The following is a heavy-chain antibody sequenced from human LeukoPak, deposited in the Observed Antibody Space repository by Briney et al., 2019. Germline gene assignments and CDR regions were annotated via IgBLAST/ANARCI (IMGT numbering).Heavy chain of an antibody. D-gene: IGHD1-26*01. CDR2: ISSSGKA. CDR3: ARFKGGAGFDY. V-gene: IGHV4-39*01. Sequence: SETLSLTCAVAGGSITTTDFDWAWIRQPPGKGFEWIATISSSGKAYYYPSLMSRVTISVDTSKNRFSLDVTSVTAADTGLFYCARFKGGAGFDYWGRGILVIVS. J-gene: IGHJ4*02. CDR1: GGSITTTDFD.